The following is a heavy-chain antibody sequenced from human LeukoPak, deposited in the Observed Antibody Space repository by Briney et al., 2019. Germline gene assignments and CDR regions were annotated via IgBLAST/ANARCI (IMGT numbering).Heavy chain of an antibody. J-gene: IGHJ3*02. Sequence: GASVKVSCKASGYTFTSYGINWVRQATGQGLEWMGWMNPNSGNTGYAQKFQGRVTITRNTSISTAYMELSSLRSEDTAVYYCARSLTIYDFWSGYYSGTTLAFDIWGQGTMVTVSS. CDR2: MNPNSGNT. D-gene: IGHD3-3*01. CDR3: ARSLTIYDFWSGYYSGTTLAFDI. V-gene: IGHV1-8*03. CDR1: GYTFTSYG.